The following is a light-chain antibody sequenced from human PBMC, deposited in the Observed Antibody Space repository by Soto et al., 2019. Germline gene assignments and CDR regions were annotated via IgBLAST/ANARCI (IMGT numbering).Light chain of an antibody. V-gene: IGKV1-33*01. J-gene: IGKJ3*01. CDR3: QQYDSLPFT. Sequence: DIQMTQSPSSLSASVGDRITITCQASQDISNFLNWYQQKPGKAPKVLIYDASNLEPGVPSRFSGSGSGTGTDFTFTISSLQPDDIAIYYCQQYDSLPFTFGPGTKVDIK. CDR2: DAS. CDR1: QDISNF.